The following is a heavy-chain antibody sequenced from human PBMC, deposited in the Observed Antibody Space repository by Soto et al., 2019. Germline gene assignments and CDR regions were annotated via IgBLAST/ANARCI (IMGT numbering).Heavy chain of an antibody. CDR1: NGSLSGYS. D-gene: IGHD6-6*01. CDR3: ATGGGFIETRMVWFDP. V-gene: IGHV4-34*01. Sequence: PSETLSLTCSVYNGSLSGYSWIWIRQPQGKGLEWSGEFNHRGTINYSPSLRSRVTMSVGRSRNQFSLKLRSVTAADTAVYYWATGGGFIETRMVWFDPWGQGTQVT. J-gene: IGHJ5*02. CDR2: FNHRGTI.